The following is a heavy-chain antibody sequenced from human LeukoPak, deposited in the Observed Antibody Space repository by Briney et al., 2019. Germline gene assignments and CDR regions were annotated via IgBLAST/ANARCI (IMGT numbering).Heavy chain of an antibody. CDR1: GFTFSSYW. Sequence: PGGSLRLSCAASGFTFSSYWMHWVRHAPGKGLVWVSSISSSSSYIYYADSVKGRFTISRDNAKNSLYLQMNSLRAEDTAVYYCAKEDEAARPYYYYYMDVWGKGTTVTVSS. CDR2: ISSSSSYI. J-gene: IGHJ6*03. CDR3: AKEDEAARPYYYYYMDV. V-gene: IGHV3-21*01. D-gene: IGHD6-6*01.